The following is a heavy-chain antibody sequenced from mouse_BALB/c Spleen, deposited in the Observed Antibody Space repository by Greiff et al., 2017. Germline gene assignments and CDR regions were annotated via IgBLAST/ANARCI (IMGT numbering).Heavy chain of an antibody. Sequence: EVMLVESGGDLVKPGGSLKLSCAASGFTFSSYGMSWVRQTPDKRLEWVATISSGGSYTYYPDSVKGRFTISRDNAKNTLYLQMSSLKSEDTAMYYCARHGGLRRDYYAMDYWGQGTSVTVSS. V-gene: IGHV5-6*02. J-gene: IGHJ4*01. CDR1: GFTFSSYG. CDR2: ISSGGSYT. D-gene: IGHD2-2*01. CDR3: ARHGGLRRDYYAMDY.